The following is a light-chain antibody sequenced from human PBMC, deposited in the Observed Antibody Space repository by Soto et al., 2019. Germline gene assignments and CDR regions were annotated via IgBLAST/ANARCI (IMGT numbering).Light chain of an antibody. CDR1: SSDVGGYNF. Sequence: QSALTQPLSVSGSPGQSVTISCTGTSSDVGGYNFVSWYQQHPGKAPKRMIYDVTKRPSGVPDRFSGSKSGNTASLTISGLQAEDEAGYYCCAYAGSYTYVVFGGGTKLTVL. CDR3: CAYAGSYTYVV. J-gene: IGLJ2*01. V-gene: IGLV2-11*01. CDR2: DVT.